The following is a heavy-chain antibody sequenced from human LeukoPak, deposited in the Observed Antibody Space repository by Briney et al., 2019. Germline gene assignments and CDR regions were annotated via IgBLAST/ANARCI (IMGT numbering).Heavy chain of an antibody. D-gene: IGHD2-2*01. CDR2: IYPGDSDT. CDR1: GYSFTSYW. CDR3: ARLRYSRSVPAALFDY. Sequence: GESLKISWKGSGYSFTSYWIGWVRQMPGKGLEWMGIIYPGDSDTRYSPSFQGQVTISADKSISTAYLQWSSLKASDTAMYYCARLRYSRSVPAALFDYWGQGTLVTVSS. V-gene: IGHV5-51*01. J-gene: IGHJ4*02.